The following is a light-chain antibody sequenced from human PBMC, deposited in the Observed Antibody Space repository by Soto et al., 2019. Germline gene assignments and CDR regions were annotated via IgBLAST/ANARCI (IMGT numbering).Light chain of an antibody. V-gene: IGKV3-20*01. Sequence: EIVLTQSPGTLSLSPGERATLSCRASQSVSSSYLAWYQQKPGQAPRLVIYGASSRATGIPDRFSGSGSGTDFTLTITRLEPEDFAAYYCQQYVTSSPRTFGQGTKVDIK. J-gene: IGKJ1*01. CDR2: GAS. CDR1: QSVSSSY. CDR3: QQYVTSSPRT.